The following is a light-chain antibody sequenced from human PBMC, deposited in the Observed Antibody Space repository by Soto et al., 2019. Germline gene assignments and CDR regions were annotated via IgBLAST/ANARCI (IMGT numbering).Light chain of an antibody. Sequence: NFMLTQPHSVSESPGKTVTISCTRSSGGIATNYVQWYQQRPGSVPTTVIYEDNQRPSGVPDRFSGSIDGSSNSASLTISGLKTEDEADYYWQSSDTTVIFGGGTKLTVL. CDR3: QSSDTTVI. J-gene: IGLJ2*01. CDR1: SGGIATNY. V-gene: IGLV6-57*04. CDR2: EDN.